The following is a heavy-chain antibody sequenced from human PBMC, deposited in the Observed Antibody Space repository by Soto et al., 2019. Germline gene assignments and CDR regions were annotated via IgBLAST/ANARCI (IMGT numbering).Heavy chain of an antibody. D-gene: IGHD2-2*01. CDR2: ISAYNGNT. CDR1: GYTFTSYS. Sequence: AAVKVSCKASGYTFTSYSISWVRQAPGQGLEWMGWISAYNGNTKYSQKFQGRVTITRDTSASTAYMELSSLRSEDTAVYYCARDSLGYCSSTSCQNWFDPWGQGTLVTVSS. J-gene: IGHJ5*02. V-gene: IGHV1-18*04. CDR3: ARDSLGYCSSTSCQNWFDP.